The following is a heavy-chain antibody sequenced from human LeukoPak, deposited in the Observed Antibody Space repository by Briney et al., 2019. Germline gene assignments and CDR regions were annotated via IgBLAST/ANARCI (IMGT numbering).Heavy chain of an antibody. CDR3: ARSAIAAAGTHWDY. CDR1: GGSISSSNYY. D-gene: IGHD6-13*01. J-gene: IGHJ4*02. Sequence: SETLSLTCTVSGGSISSSNYYWGWIRQPPGKGLEWIGSISYSGSTYYKPSLKSRVTISVDTSKNRFSLKLSSVTAADTAVYYCARSAIAAAGTHWDYWGQGTLVTVSS. V-gene: IGHV4-39*01. CDR2: ISYSGST.